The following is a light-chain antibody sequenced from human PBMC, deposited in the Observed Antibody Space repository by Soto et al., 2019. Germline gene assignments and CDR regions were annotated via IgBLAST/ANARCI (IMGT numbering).Light chain of an antibody. Sequence: AIQMTQSPSSLSASVGDRVTITCRASEGIRNDLGWYQQKPGKAPKLLIYAASSLQSGVPSRFSGSGSGTDFTLTISSLQPEDFASYYCLQDHNYPYTFGQGTKLEIK. V-gene: IGKV1-6*01. CDR3: LQDHNYPYT. J-gene: IGKJ2*01. CDR2: AAS. CDR1: EGIRND.